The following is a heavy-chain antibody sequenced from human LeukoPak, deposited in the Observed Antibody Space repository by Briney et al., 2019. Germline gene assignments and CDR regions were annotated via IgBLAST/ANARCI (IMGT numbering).Heavy chain of an antibody. Sequence: PGGFLRLSCAASGFTFSSYGMHWVRQAPGKGLEWVAFIRYDGSNKYYADSVKGRFTISRDNSKNTLYLQMNSLRAEDTAVYYCAKENYSSSWHADYWGQGALVTVFS. V-gene: IGHV3-30*02. CDR3: AKENYSSSWHADY. CDR1: GFTFSSYG. D-gene: IGHD6-13*01. CDR2: IRYDGSNK. J-gene: IGHJ4*02.